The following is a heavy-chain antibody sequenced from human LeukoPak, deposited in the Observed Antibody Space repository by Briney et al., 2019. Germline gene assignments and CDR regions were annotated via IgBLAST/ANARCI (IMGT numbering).Heavy chain of an antibody. CDR1: GGSISSYY. V-gene: IGHV4-59*08. CDR3: ARLGGYDTNPPRFDY. CDR2: IYYSGST. Sequence: PSETLSLTCTVSGGSISSYYWSWIRQPPGKGLEWIGYIYYSGSTNYNPSLKSRVTISVDTSKNQFSLKLSSVTAADTAVYYCARLGGYDTNPPRFDYWGQGTLVTVSS. D-gene: IGHD5-12*01. J-gene: IGHJ4*02.